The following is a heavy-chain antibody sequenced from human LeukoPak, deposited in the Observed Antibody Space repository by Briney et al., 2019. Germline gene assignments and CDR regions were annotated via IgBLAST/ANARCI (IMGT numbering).Heavy chain of an antibody. CDR2: ISSSSSYI. CDR3: ARDPDTHYYDSSGYYQPPAYFQH. Sequence: TGGSLRLSCAASGFTFSSYSMNWVRQAPGKGLEWVSSISSSSSYIYYADSVKGRFTISRDNAKNSLYLQMNSLRAEDTAVYYCARDPDTHYYDSSGYYQPPAYFQHWGQGTLVTVSS. J-gene: IGHJ1*01. CDR1: GFTFSSYS. V-gene: IGHV3-21*01. D-gene: IGHD3-22*01.